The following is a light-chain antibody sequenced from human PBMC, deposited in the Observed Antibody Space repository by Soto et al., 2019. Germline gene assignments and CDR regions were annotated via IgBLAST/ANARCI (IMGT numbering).Light chain of an antibody. Sequence: DIQMTQSPSSLSASVGDEVTITCRASQTIMTYLNWYQLKPGKPPRLLIYAASSLQSGVPSRFSGSGSGTDFTLTISSLQPEDFATYSCQQCYNSPQTFGRGTKLEIK. CDR1: QTIMTY. CDR3: QQCYNSPQT. CDR2: AAS. V-gene: IGKV1-39*01. J-gene: IGKJ1*01.